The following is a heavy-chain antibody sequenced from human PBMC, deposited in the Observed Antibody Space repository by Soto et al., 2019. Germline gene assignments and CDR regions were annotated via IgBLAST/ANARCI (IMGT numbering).Heavy chain of an antibody. CDR1: GFTFSSYA. CDR2: ISYDGSNK. CDR3: AGDTEPGNWFDP. Sequence: GGSLRLSCAASGFTFSSYAMHWVRQAPGKGLEWVAVISYDGSNKYYADSVKGRFTISRDNSKNTLYLQMNSLRAEDTAVYYCAGDTEPGNWFDPWGQGTLVTVSS. D-gene: IGHD4-4*01. J-gene: IGHJ5*02. V-gene: IGHV3-30-3*01.